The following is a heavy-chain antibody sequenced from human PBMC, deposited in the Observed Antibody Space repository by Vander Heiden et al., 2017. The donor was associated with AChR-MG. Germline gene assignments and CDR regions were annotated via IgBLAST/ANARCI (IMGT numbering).Heavy chain of an antibody. CDR3: ARDEEDISSSRYWFDP. CDR2: IKQDGSEK. V-gene: IGHV3-7*01. D-gene: IGHD6-13*01. CDR1: GFTFSSYW. Sequence: EVQLVESGGGLVQPGGSLRLSCAASGFTFSSYWMSWVRQAPGKGLEWVANIKQDGSEKYYVDSVKGRFTISRDNAKNSRYLQMNSMRAEETAVYYCARDEEDISSSRYWFDPWGQGTLVTVSS. J-gene: IGHJ5*02.